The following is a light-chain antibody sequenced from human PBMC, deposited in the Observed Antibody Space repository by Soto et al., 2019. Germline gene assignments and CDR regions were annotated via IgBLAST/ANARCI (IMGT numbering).Light chain of an antibody. J-gene: IGKJ1*01. CDR2: ETS. V-gene: IGKV3-20*01. CDR1: ESIGYTY. CDR3: QQYGGSPPET. Sequence: EMVLTQSPDTLSLSPGERATLSCRASESIGYTYLTWYQQRPGQAPRLLIYETSSRSTGIPDRFSGSGSGTDFTLTISRLEPEDSAVYYYQQYGGSPPETFGQGTKVEIK.